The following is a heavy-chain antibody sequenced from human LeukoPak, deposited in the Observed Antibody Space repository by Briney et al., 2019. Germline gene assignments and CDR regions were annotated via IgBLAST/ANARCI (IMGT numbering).Heavy chain of an antibody. J-gene: IGHJ4*02. Sequence: GGSLRLSCAASGFTFSTYAMSGVRQAPGQGVEGVWSINGDGGSTYSAESVTRRFTVSRDNSKNTLYLRMDSLRAEDTAVYYCAKRPDCSTTNCFRFEYWGQGTLVTVYS. CDR3: AKRPDCSTTNCFRFEY. CDR2: INGDGGST. CDR1: GFTFSTYA. D-gene: IGHD2-2*01. V-gene: IGHV3-23*01.